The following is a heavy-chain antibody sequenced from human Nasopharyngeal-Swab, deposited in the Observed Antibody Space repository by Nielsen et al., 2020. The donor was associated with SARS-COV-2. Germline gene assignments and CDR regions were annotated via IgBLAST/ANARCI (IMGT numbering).Heavy chain of an antibody. V-gene: IGHV3-23*01. CDR3: AADYDILTGYYVTT. Sequence: GEALKIAWAASGFTFSSYAMSWVRQAPGKGLEWVSAISGSGGSTYYADSVKGRFTISRDNSKNTLYLQMNSLRAEDTAVYYCAADYDILTGYYVTTWGQGTLVTVSS. CDR2: ISGSGGST. CDR1: GFTFSSYA. D-gene: IGHD3-9*01. J-gene: IGHJ5*02.